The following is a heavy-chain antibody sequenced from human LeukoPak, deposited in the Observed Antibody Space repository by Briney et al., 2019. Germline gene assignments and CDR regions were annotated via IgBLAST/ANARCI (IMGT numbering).Heavy chain of an antibody. CDR2: IYYSGST. J-gene: IGHJ4*02. CDR3: ARHSSSWYGPWGFDY. D-gene: IGHD6-13*01. Sequence: SETLSLTCTVSGGSISSGGYYWSWLRQHPGKGLEWIGYIYYSGSTYYNPSLKSRVTISVDTSKNQFSLKLSSVTAADTAVYYCARHSSSWYGPWGFDYWGQGTLVTVSS. V-gene: IGHV4-31*03. CDR1: GGSISSGGYY.